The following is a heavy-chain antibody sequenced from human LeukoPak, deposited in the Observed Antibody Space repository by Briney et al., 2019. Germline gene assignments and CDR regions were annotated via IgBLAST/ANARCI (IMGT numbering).Heavy chain of an antibody. CDR2: VFYSGGT. Sequence: SETLSLTCTVSGGSITGYYWSWIRQPPGKGLEWIGYVFYSGGTLYNPSLKSRVAISVDTSKTQFSLKLTSVTAADTAVYYCARGGGYSYGWNYFDYWGQGTLVTVSS. D-gene: IGHD5-18*01. CDR3: ARGGGYSYGWNYFDY. J-gene: IGHJ4*02. CDR1: GGSITGYY. V-gene: IGHV4-59*08.